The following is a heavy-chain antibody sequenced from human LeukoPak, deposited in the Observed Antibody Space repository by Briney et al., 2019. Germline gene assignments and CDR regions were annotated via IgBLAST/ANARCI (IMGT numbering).Heavy chain of an antibody. CDR3: ASTVTAAGTHHFDY. CDR2: IIPILGIA. J-gene: IGHJ4*02. Sequence: ASVKVSCKASGGTFSSYTISWVRQAPGQGLEWMGRIIPILGIANYAQKFQGRVTITGDKSTSTAYMELSSLRSEDTAVYYCASTVTAAGTHHFDYWGQGTLVTVSS. V-gene: IGHV1-69*02. CDR1: GGTFSSYT. D-gene: IGHD6-13*01.